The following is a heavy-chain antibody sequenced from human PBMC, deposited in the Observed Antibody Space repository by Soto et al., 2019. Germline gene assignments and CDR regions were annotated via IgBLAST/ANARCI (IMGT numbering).Heavy chain of an antibody. D-gene: IGHD2-2*01. J-gene: IGHJ6*02. CDR1: GGTFSSYA. CDR2: IIPIFGTA. Sequence: SVKVSCKASGGTFSSYAISWVRQAPGQGLEWMGGIIPIFGTANYAQKFQGRVTITADESTSTVYMELSSLRSEDTAVYYCARGGSCISPTCYGHYYGMDVWGQGTTVTVSS. CDR3: ARGGSCISPTCYGHYYGMDV. V-gene: IGHV1-69*13.